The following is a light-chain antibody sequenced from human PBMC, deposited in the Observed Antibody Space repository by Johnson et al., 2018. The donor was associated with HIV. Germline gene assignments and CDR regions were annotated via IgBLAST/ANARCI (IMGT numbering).Light chain of an antibody. V-gene: IGLV1-51*02. CDR2: EKN. Sequence: QSVLTQPPSVSAAPGQKVTISCSGSSSNIGNNYVSWYQQVPGTAPKLLIYEKNKRPSGIPDRFSASKSGTSAIMDITGLQTGDEADYYCGTWDNSLGAHYVFGIGTKVTVL. CDR1: SSNIGNNY. J-gene: IGLJ1*01. CDR3: GTWDNSLGAHYV.